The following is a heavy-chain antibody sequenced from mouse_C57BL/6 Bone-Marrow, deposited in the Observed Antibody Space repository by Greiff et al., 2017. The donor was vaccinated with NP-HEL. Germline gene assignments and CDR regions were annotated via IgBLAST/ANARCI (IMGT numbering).Heavy chain of an antibody. V-gene: IGHV5-4*03. CDR2: ISDGGSYT. CDR1: GFTFSSYA. Sequence: EVMLVESGGGLVKPGGSLKLSCAASGFTFSSYAMSWVRQTPEKRLEWVATISDGGSYTYYPDNVKGRFTISRDNAKNNLYLQMSHLKSEDTAMYYCARISPMDYWGRGTSVTVSS. J-gene: IGHJ4*01. CDR3: ARISPMDY.